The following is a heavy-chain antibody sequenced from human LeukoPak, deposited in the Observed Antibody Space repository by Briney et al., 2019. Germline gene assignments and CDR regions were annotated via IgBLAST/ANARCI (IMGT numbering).Heavy chain of an antibody. CDR3: ARRSPGYYYGMDV. CDR2: IYPGDSDT. Sequence: GESLKISCKGSGYSFTSYWIGWVRQLPGKGLEWMGIIYPGDSDTRYSPSFQGQVTISADKSISTAYLQWSSPKASDTAMYYCARRSPGYYYGMDVWGQGTTVTVSS. J-gene: IGHJ6*02. V-gene: IGHV5-51*01. CDR1: GYSFTSYW.